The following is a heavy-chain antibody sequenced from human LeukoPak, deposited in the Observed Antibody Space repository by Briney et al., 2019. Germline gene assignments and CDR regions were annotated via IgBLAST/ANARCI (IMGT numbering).Heavy chain of an antibody. D-gene: IGHD3-22*01. J-gene: IGHJ6*02. CDR2: ISYDGSNK. CDR3: AKAALPSYYDSSGYPYGMDV. V-gene: IGHV3-30*18. Sequence: GRSLRLSCAASGFTFSSYGMHWVRQAPGKGLEWEAVISYDGSNKYYADSVKGRFTISRDNSKNTLYLQMNSLRAEDTAVYYCAKAALPSYYDSSGYPYGMDVWGQGTTATVSS. CDR1: GFTFSSYG.